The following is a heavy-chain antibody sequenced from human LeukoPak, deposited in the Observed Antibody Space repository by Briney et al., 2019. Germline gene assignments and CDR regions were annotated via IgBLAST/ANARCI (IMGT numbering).Heavy chain of an antibody. CDR2: IYHSGST. Sequence: SETLSLTCALSRYSLSSGYYWGWIRQPPGKGLEWIGSIYHSGSTYYTPSLKSRVTISVDTSKNRFSLKLNSVTAADTAVYYCASLCSGGSCYLESGWFDPWGQGTLVTVSS. CDR3: ASLCSGGSCYLESGWFDP. CDR1: RYSLSSGYY. V-gene: IGHV4-38-2*01. D-gene: IGHD2-15*01. J-gene: IGHJ5*02.